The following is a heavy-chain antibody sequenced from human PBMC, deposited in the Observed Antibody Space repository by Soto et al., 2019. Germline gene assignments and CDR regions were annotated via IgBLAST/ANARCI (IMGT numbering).Heavy chain of an antibody. CDR1: GYTFTSYD. J-gene: IGHJ3*02. D-gene: IGHD3-3*01. Sequence: ASVKVSCKASGYTFTSYDISWVRQAPGQGLEWMGWISGYNGNTNYAQKLRGRVTMTTDTSTSTAYMDLRSLRSDDTAVYYCARDRGWSGSDQDFDIWGQGTMVIVSS. CDR3: ARDRGWSGSDQDFDI. CDR2: ISGYNGNT. V-gene: IGHV1-18*04.